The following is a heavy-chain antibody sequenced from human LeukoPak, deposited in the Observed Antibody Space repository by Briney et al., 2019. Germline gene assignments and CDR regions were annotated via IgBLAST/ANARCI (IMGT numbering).Heavy chain of an antibody. D-gene: IGHD2-2*01. J-gene: IGHJ4*02. V-gene: IGHV4-34*01. Sequence: SETLSLTCAVYGGSFSGHYWSWIRQPPGKGLEWIGEINHSGSTNYNPSLKSRVTISVDTSKNQFSLKLSSVTAADTAVYYCARGGYCSSTSCYLVYWGQGTLVTVSS. CDR1: GGSFSGHY. CDR2: INHSGST. CDR3: ARGGYCSSTSCYLVY.